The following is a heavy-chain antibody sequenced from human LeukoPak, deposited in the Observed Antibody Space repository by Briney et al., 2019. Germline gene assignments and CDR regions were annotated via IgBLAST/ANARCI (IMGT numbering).Heavy chain of an antibody. D-gene: IGHD3-10*01. J-gene: IGHJ4*02. CDR1: GGSFSGYY. CDR2: INHSGST. CDR3: ARGDGYGSGSYPLFDY. Sequence: PSETLSLTCAVYGGSFSGYYWSWIRQPPGKRLEWIGEINHSGSTNYNPSLKSRVTISVDTSKNQFSLKLSSVTAADTAVYYCARGDGYGSGSYPLFDYWGQGTLVTVSS. V-gene: IGHV4-34*01.